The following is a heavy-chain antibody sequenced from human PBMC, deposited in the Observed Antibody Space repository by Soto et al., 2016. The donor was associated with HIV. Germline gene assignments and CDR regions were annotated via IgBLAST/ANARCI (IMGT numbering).Heavy chain of an antibody. CDR1: GFTFSTYA. J-gene: IGHJ6*02. CDR2: ISNSGGTT. Sequence: EVQLLESGGGLVQPGGSLRLSCAASGFTFSTYAMSWVRQAPGKGLEWVSTISNSGGTTYYADSVKGRFTISRDNSKNTLYLQMNSLRADDTDVYYCTKDRGTMVRGVTLYYYYYGMDVWGQGTTVTVSS. V-gene: IGHV3-23*01. D-gene: IGHD3-10*01. CDR3: TKDRGTMVRGVTLYYYYYGMDV.